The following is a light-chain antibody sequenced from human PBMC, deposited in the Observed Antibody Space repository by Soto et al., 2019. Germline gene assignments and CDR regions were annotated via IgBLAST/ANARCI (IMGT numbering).Light chain of an antibody. Sequence: NFMLTQPHSVSESPGKTVTISCTGSSGSIASNYVQWYQQRPGSAPTTVIYEDNQRPSGVPDRFSGSIDSSSNSASLTISGLKTEDEADYYCQSYDSSIYVVFGGGTKLT. CDR2: EDN. J-gene: IGLJ2*01. V-gene: IGLV6-57*02. CDR1: SGSIASNY. CDR3: QSYDSSIYVV.